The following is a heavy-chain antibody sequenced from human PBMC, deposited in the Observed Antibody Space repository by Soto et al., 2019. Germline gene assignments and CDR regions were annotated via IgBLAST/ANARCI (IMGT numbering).Heavy chain of an antibody. CDR3: ASYSSSSYYYYGMDV. CDR1: GFTFSSYA. CDR2: ISGSGGST. V-gene: IGHV3-23*01. D-gene: IGHD6-6*01. J-gene: IGHJ6*02. Sequence: GGSLRLSCAASGFTFSSYAMSWVRQAPGKGLEWVSAISGSGGSTYYADSVKGRFTISRDNSKNTLYLQMNSLRAEDTAVHYCASYSSSSYYYYGMDVWGQGTTVTVSS.